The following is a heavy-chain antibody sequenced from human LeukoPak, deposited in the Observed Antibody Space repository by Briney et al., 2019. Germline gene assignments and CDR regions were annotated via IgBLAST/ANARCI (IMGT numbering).Heavy chain of an antibody. CDR1: GFNFRAYW. Sequence: PTGESLRLSCTTSGFNFRAYWMGWVRQAPGKGLEWVAFNHFDGSNKYNADSVKGRFTISRDTSKNTLYLQMNSLRAEDTAVYYCAKDTSSDPFEYWGQGTLVTVSS. CDR3: AKDTSSDPFEY. CDR2: NHFDGSNK. V-gene: IGHV3-30*02. D-gene: IGHD3-22*01. J-gene: IGHJ4*02.